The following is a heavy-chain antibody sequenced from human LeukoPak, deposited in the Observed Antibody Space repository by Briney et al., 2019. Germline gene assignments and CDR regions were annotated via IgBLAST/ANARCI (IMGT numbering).Heavy chain of an antibody. D-gene: IGHD3-10*01. Sequence: GGSLRLSCAASGFTFSDASMNWVRQAPGKGLEWVGRIKRKINSGTIDYAAPVKGRFTTSRDDSKNTLYLQMDSLKIEDTAVYYCTTDPARGIRGYWGQGTLVTVSS. CDR1: GFTFSDAS. CDR2: IKRKINSGTI. V-gene: IGHV3-15*07. J-gene: IGHJ4*02. CDR3: TTDPARGIRGY.